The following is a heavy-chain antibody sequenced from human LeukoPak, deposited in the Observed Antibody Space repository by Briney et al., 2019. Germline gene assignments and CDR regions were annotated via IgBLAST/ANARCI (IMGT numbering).Heavy chain of an antibody. CDR1: GFTFSSYA. CDR2: ISYDGSNK. CDR3: ARDLFGVANKDFDP. V-gene: IGHV3-30*04. Sequence: PGGSLRLSCAASGFTFSSYAMHWVRPAQGKGLEWGAVISYDGSNKYYADSVKGRFTISRDNSKNTLYLQMNSLRAEDTAVYYCARDLFGVANKDFDPWGQGTLVTVSS. D-gene: IGHD3-3*01. J-gene: IGHJ5*02.